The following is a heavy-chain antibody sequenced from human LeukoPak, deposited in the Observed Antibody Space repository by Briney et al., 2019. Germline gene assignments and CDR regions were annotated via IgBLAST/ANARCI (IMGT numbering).Heavy chain of an antibody. CDR2: IIPILGIA. Sequence: SVKVSCKASGGPFISYTISWVRQAPGQGLEWMGRIIPILGIANYSQKFQGRVTITADKSTSTAYMELSSLRSEDTAVYYCARESPMYYYDSSGYSRMTVPHAFDIWGQGTTVTVSS. J-gene: IGHJ3*02. D-gene: IGHD3-22*01. CDR1: GGPFISYT. V-gene: IGHV1-69*04. CDR3: ARESPMYYYDSSGYSRMTVPHAFDI.